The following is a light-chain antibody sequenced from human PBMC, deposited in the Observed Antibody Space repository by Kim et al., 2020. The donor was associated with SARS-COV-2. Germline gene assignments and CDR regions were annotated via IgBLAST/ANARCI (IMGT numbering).Light chain of an antibody. J-gene: IGKJ5*01. Sequence: ASVGGRVTIPCRARKDIRNDLGWYQQNPGGAPKRLIDGASSLQSGVPSRFSGSGSGTEFTLTISSLQPEDFATYFCLQHNTYPITFGQGTRLEIK. CDR2: GAS. V-gene: IGKV1-17*01. CDR1: KDIRND. CDR3: LQHNTYPIT.